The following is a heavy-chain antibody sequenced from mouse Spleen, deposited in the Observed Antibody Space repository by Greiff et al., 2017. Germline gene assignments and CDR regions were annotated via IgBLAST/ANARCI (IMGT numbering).Heavy chain of an antibody. CDR2: ISSGSSTI. J-gene: IGHJ3*01. D-gene: IGHD1-1*01. Sequence: EVKVVESGGGLVKPGGSLKLSCAASGFTFSDYGMHWVRQAPEKGLEWVAYISSGSSTIYYADTVKGRFTISRDNAKNTLFLQMTSLRSEDTAMYYCARPPITTVVAPAYWGQGTLVTVSA. CDR1: GFTFSDYG. V-gene: IGHV5-17*01. CDR3: ARPPITTVVAPAY.